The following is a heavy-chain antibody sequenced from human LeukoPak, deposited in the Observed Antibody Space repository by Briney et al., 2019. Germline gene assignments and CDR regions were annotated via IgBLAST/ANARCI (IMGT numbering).Heavy chain of an antibody. CDR2: ISCDGSNK. CDR3: ARLNGSSGWYFWAGDAVDY. D-gene: IGHD6-19*01. J-gene: IGHJ4*02. Sequence: PGGSLRLSCASSVFTFSSYAMHWVRQAPCKGLEWVAFISCDGSNKHYAHSVKGRFTIARDNSKNTLYVQMNSMRGEDTAVYYCARLNGSSGWYFWAGDAVDYWGQGTLVTVSS. V-gene: IGHV3-30-3*01. CDR1: VFTFSSYA.